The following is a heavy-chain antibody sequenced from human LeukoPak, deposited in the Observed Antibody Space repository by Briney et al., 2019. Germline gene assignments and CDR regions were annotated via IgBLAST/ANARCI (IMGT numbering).Heavy chain of an antibody. Sequence: SETLSLTCTVSGVSISSSNSYWGWIRQPPGKGLEWIGSIYYSGNTYYNASLKSQVSISIDTSKNQFSLRLTSVTAADTAVYYCARVAVAGTDYYYYYMDVWGKGTTVTVSS. J-gene: IGHJ6*03. CDR2: IYYSGNT. V-gene: IGHV4-39*01. CDR3: ARVAVAGTDYYYYYMDV. D-gene: IGHD6-19*01. CDR1: GVSISSSNSY.